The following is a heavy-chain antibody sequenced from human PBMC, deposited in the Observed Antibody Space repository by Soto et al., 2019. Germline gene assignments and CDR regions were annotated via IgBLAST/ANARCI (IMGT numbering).Heavy chain of an antibody. D-gene: IGHD6-19*01. CDR1: CGSISGSY. CDR2: VYYTGST. V-gene: IGHV4-59*12. Sequence: PPETLSLTCSVSCGSISGSYWSWIRQSPGKGLEWLGYVYYTGSTNYSPSLRSRVSISVDTSKNEFSLRLSSVTAADTAVYFCARSVAVPGAHIDYWGQGTQVTVSS. CDR3: ARSVAVPGAHIDY. J-gene: IGHJ4*02.